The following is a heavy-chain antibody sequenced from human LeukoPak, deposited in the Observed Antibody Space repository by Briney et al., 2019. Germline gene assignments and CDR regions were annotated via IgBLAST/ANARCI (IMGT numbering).Heavy chain of an antibody. V-gene: IGHV4-59*12. Sequence: PSETLSLTCTVSGGSISSYYWSWIRQPPGKGLEWIGYIYYSGSTYYNPSLKSRVTISVDRSKNQFSLKLSSVTAADTAVYYCAREELWFDPWGQGTLVTVSS. CDR2: IYYSGST. D-gene: IGHD1-26*01. CDR3: AREELWFDP. J-gene: IGHJ5*02. CDR1: GGSISSYY.